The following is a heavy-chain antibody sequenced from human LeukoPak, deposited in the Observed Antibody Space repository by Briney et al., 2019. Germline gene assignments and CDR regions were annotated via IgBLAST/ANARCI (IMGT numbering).Heavy chain of an antibody. J-gene: IGHJ4*02. CDR2: IYTSGST. D-gene: IGHD2-2*01. CDR3: ARGITTGYCSSTSCYDDYYFDY. CDR1: GGSISSGSYY. Sequence: SETLSLTCTVSGGSISSGSYYWSWIRQPAGKGLEWIGRIYTSGSTNYNPSLKSRVTISVDTSKNQFSLKLSSVTAADTAVYYCARGITTGYCSSTSCYDDYYFDYWGQGTLVTVSS. V-gene: IGHV4-61*02.